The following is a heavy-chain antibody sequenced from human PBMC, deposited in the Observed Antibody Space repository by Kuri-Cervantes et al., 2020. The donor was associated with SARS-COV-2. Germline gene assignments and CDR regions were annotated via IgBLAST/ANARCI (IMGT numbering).Heavy chain of an antibody. D-gene: IGHD3-3*01. CDR3: AKVRGYYSYYGMDV. Sequence: GESLKISCAASGFTFSSYAMSWVRQAPGKGLEWVSAISGSGGSTYYADSVKGRFTISRDNSKNTLYLQMNSLRAEDTAVYYCAKVRGYYSYYGMDVWGQGTTVTGSS. CDR2: ISGSGGST. J-gene: IGHJ6*02. V-gene: IGHV3-23*01. CDR1: GFTFSSYA.